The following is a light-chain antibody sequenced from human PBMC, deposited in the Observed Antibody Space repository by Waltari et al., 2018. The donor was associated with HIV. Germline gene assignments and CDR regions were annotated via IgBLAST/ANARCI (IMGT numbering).Light chain of an antibody. V-gene: IGLV1-40*01. CDR1: SSNIGAGYD. CDR3: QSYDSSLSGSVV. CDR2: GDN. J-gene: IGLJ2*01. Sequence: QSVLTQPPSVSGAPGQRVTISCTGSSSNIGAGYDVPWYRQLPGTAPKLLIYGDNNRPSGVPDRFSGSKSGTSASLAITGLQAEDEANYYCQSYDSSLSGSVVFGGGTKLTVL.